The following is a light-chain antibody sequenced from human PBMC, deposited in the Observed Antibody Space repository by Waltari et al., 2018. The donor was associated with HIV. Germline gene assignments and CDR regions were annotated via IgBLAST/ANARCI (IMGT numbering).Light chain of an antibody. CDR1: SSNIGTNA. J-gene: IGLJ3*02. V-gene: IGLV1-44*01. CDR3: AAWDDSLNEV. Sequence: QSVLTQPPSASGTPGQRVTISCSGSSSNIGTNAVNWYQQPPGTAPKLLIYKSNERSSGVPDRFSASKSGASASLAISGLQSEDEAVYYCAAWDDSLNEVFGGGTKLTVL. CDR2: KSN.